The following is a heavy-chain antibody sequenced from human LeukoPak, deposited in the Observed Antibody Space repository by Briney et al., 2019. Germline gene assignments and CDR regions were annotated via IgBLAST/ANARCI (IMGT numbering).Heavy chain of an antibody. V-gene: IGHV4-61*02. D-gene: IGHD3-16*01. CDR2: ISTSGST. J-gene: IGHJ4*02. Sequence: PSQTLSLTCTVSGGSISSGSYSWSWIRQPAGKGLEWIGRISTSGSTNYNPSLKSRVTISVDTSKNQFSLKLSSVTAADTAVYYCASFRLRTGDDYWGQGTLVTVSS. CDR3: ASFRLRTGDDY. CDR1: GGSISSGSYS.